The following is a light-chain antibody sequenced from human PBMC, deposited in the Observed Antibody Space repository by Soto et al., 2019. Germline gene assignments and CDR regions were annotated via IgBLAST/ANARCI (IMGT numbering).Light chain of an antibody. CDR2: AAS. J-gene: IGKJ4*01. V-gene: IGKV1-6*01. CDR1: QGIRND. Sequence: AIQMTQSPSSLSASVGDRVTITCRASQGIRNDLGWYQQKPGKAPKLLIYAASSLQSGVPSRFSGSGSGTDFTLTISSLQPEEFATYYCLQDYNSLTFGGGTKVEIK. CDR3: LQDYNSLT.